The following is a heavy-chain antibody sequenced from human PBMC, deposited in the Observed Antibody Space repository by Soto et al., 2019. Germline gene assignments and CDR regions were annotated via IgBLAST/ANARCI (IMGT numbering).Heavy chain of an antibody. D-gene: IGHD5-18*01. Sequence: ASVKVSCKASGGTFSSYAISWVRQAPGQGLEWMGGIIPIFGTANYAQKFQGRVTITADESTSTAHMELSSLRSEDTAVYYCARGYSYGPPNYYYYYGMDVWGQGTTVTVSS. CDR3: ARGYSYGPPNYYYYYGMDV. CDR1: GGTFSSYA. V-gene: IGHV1-69*13. J-gene: IGHJ6*02. CDR2: IIPIFGTA.